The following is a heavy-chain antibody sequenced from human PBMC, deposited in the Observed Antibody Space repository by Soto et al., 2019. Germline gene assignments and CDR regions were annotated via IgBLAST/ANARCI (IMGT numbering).Heavy chain of an antibody. Sequence: GGSLRLSCAASGFTFSDYAMTWVRQAPGKGLEWVSVFSASGSTYYADSVKGRFTISRDNSKSTLFLEMNSLRVEDTAVYYCARERTTMIVVVMTDWGQGTMVTVS. D-gene: IGHD3-22*01. CDR2: FSASGST. V-gene: IGHV3-23*01. CDR3: ARERTTMIVVVMTD. J-gene: IGHJ3*01. CDR1: GFTFSDYA.